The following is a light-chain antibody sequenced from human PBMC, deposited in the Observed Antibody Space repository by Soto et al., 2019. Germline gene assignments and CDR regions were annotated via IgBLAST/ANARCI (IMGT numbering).Light chain of an antibody. CDR3: QQYHRYPLT. CDR1: QSISSW. CDR2: KAS. Sequence: DIQMTQSPSTLSASIGDRVTITCRASQSISSWLAWYQQKPEKVPKLLIYKASSLESGVPSRFSGSGSGTEFTLAISSLQPDDFGTYYCQQYHRYPLTFGPGTKVDIK. J-gene: IGKJ3*01. V-gene: IGKV1-5*03.